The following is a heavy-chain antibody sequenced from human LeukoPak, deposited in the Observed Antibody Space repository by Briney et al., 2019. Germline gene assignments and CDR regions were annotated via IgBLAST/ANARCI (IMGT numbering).Heavy chain of an antibody. J-gene: IGHJ3*02. CDR1: GFTFSSYS. CDR2: ISGSGGST. V-gene: IGHV3-23*01. CDR3: AKPMYYYDSRGAFDI. D-gene: IGHD3-22*01. Sequence: PGGSLRLSCAASGFTFSSYSMNWVRQAPGKGLEWVSAISGSGGSTYYADSVKGRFTISRDNSKNTLYLQMNSLRAEDTAVYYCAKPMYYYDSRGAFDIWGQGTMVTVSS.